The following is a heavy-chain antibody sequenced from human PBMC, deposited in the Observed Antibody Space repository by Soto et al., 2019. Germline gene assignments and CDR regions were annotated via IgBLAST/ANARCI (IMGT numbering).Heavy chain of an antibody. J-gene: IGHJ6*02. D-gene: IGHD5-12*01. Sequence: GGSLRLSCAASGFTVSRNYISWVHQAPRKMLETVSVIYSGGSIYYADSVKGRFTISRDNSKNTLYPQMNSLRAEDTAVYYCARVGWLPYYHYCGMDAWGQGTTVTVSS. CDR1: GFTVSRNY. V-gene: IGHV3-53*01. CDR3: ARVGWLPYYHYCGMDA. CDR2: IYSGGSI.